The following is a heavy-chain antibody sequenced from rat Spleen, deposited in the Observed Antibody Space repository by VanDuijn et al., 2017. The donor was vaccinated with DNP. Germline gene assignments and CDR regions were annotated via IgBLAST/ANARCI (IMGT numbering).Heavy chain of an antibody. J-gene: IGHJ4*01. V-gene: IGHV5S10*01. Sequence: VQLKESGPGLVQASQTLSLTCSVSGFSLRINSVHWVRQPPGKGLEWVATIIYDGSRTYYRDSVKGRFTMSRDNAKSTLYLEMDSLRSEDTATYYCATFEGRDAWGQGTSVTVSS. CDR2: IIYDGSRT. D-gene: IGHD1-11*01. CDR1: GFSLRINS. CDR3: ATFEGRDA.